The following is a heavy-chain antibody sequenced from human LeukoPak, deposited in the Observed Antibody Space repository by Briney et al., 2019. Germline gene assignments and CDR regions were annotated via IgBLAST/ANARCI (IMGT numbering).Heavy chain of an antibody. CDR3: ARAGRYNYDTSSYYYDAFDI. J-gene: IGHJ3*02. D-gene: IGHD3-22*01. CDR2: IKQDGSEK. CDR1: GFTLSSYW. V-gene: IGHV3-7*01. Sequence: GGSLRLSCAASGFTLSSYWMSWVRQAPGKGLEWLANIKQDGSEKYYVDSVRGRFTISRDNAKKSLYLQMNSLRVEDTAVYYCARAGRYNYDTSSYYYDAFDIWGQGTMVTVSS.